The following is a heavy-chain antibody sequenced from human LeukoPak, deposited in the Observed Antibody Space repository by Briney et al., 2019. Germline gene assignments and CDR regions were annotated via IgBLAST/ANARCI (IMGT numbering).Heavy chain of an antibody. J-gene: IGHJ3*02. D-gene: IGHD3-3*01. CDR2: ISAYNGNT. V-gene: IGHV1-18*01. Sequence: GASVSVSYTASEYTFTTYGISWVSQAPGQGREWMGWISAYNGNTNYAHKLQGRGTITTDTATRKAYMELRSLRSDDTAVYYCARAKVLPQGDAFDIWGQGTMVTVSS. CDR1: EYTFTTYG. CDR3: ARAKVLPQGDAFDI.